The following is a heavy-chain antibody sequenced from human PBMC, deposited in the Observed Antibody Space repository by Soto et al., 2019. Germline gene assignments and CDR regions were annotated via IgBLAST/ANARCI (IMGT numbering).Heavy chain of an antibody. CDR2: IYHSGST. V-gene: IGHV4-4*02. Sequence: PSETLSLTCAVSGGSISSSTWWSWVRQPPGKGLEWIGEIYHSGSTNYNPSLKSRVTISVDKSKNQFSLKRSSVTAAYTAVYYCARDPMYSSFDYWGQGTLVTVSS. CDR3: ARDPMYSSFDY. CDR1: GGSISSSTW. J-gene: IGHJ4*02. D-gene: IGHD6-19*01.